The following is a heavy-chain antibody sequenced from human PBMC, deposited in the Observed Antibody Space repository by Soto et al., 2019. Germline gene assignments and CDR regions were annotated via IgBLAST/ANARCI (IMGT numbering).Heavy chain of an antibody. Sequence: QVQLVQSGAEVKKPGASVKVSCKASGYNFTTYAMLWVRQAPGQRLEWMGWMNTGNGNTKDSPKFQGRVTIIRDTSGITAYMELSSLKSEDTAVYYCARGERLYYYYGMDVWGQGSTVTVSS. CDR3: ARGERLYYYYGMDV. CDR1: GYNFTTYA. D-gene: IGHD6-25*01. J-gene: IGHJ6*02. V-gene: IGHV1-3*04. CDR2: MNTGNGNT.